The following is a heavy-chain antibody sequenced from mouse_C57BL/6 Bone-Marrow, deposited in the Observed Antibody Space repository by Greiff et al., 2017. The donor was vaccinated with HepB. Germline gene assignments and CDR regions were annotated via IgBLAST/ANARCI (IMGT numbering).Heavy chain of an antibody. Sequence: QVHVKQSGAELARPGASVKLSCKASGYTFTSYGISWVKQRTGQGLEWIGEIYPRSGNTYYNEKFKGKATLTADKSSSTAYMELRSLTSEDSAVYFCARSPQFAYWGQGTLVTVSA. CDR3: ARSPQFAY. CDR2: IYPRSGNT. CDR1: GYTFTSYG. J-gene: IGHJ3*01. V-gene: IGHV1-81*01.